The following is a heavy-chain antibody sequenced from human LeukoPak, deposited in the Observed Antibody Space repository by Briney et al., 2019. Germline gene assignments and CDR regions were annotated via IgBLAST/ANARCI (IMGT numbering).Heavy chain of an antibody. V-gene: IGHV4-4*07. D-gene: IGHD2-8*01. CDR3: ARDRFTERDSRWSMPPVYYYYYMDG. CDR2: ISASGST. CDR1: GASISSHY. Sequence: PSETLSLTCTVSGASISSHYWSWIRQPAGKGLEWIGRISASGSTDYTPSLKNRVTMSVDTSENHFSLKLSSVTAADTAVYYCARDRFTERDSRWSMPPVYYYYYMDGWGKGTTVTVSS. J-gene: IGHJ6*03.